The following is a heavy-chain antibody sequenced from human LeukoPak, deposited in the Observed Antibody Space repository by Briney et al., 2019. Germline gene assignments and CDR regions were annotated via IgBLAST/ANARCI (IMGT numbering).Heavy chain of an antibody. V-gene: IGHV5-51*01. J-gene: IGHJ4*02. Sequence: GESLKISCKGSGYSFTNFWIGWVRQMPGKGLEWMGIIYPGDSETRYSPSFQGQVTISVDKSISTAYLQWSSLKASDTAVYYCATGGIYSSNFDYWGQGTLVTVSS. CDR1: GYSFTNFW. CDR3: ATGGIYSSNFDY. D-gene: IGHD5-18*01. CDR2: IYPGDSET.